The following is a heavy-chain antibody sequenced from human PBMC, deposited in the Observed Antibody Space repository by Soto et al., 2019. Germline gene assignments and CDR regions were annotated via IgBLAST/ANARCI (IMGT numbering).Heavy chain of an antibody. Sequence: SSETLSLTCTVSGGSISSGGYYWSWIRQHPGKGLEWIGYIYYRGSTYYNPSLKSRVTISVDTSKNQFSLKLSSVTAADTAVYFCARVGGLTVTAYFDYWGQGTLVTVSS. J-gene: IGHJ4*02. CDR2: IYYRGST. CDR1: GGSISSGGYY. CDR3: ARVGGLTVTAYFDY. V-gene: IGHV4-31*03. D-gene: IGHD2-21*02.